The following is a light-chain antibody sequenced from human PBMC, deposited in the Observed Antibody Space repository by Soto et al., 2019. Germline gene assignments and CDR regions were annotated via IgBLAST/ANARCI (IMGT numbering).Light chain of an antibody. J-gene: IGLJ2*01. Sequence: QLVLTQAPSASASLGASVKLTCTLSSGHSDYAIAWHQQQPEKGPRFLMKVNSYDTHIKGDVIPDRFSGSSSGAERYLIISSLQSEDEADYYCQTWGSGHVVFGGGTKVTVL. V-gene: IGLV4-69*01. CDR1: SGHSDYA. CDR3: QTWGSGHVV. CDR2: VNSYDTH.